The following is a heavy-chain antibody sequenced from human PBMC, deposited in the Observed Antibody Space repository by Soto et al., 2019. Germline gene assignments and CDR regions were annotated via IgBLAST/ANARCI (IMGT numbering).Heavy chain of an antibody. J-gene: IGHJ4*02. V-gene: IGHV3-21*01. CDR3: ARDPDRRPSDY. CDR1: GFTFSSYS. Sequence: EVQLVESGGGLVKPGGSLRLSCAASGFTFSSYSMNWVRQAPGKGLEWVSPISSSSSYIYYADSVKGRFTISRDNAKNSMYLQMNSLRAEDTAVDSCARDPDRRPSDYWGQGTLVTVS. CDR2: ISSSSSYI.